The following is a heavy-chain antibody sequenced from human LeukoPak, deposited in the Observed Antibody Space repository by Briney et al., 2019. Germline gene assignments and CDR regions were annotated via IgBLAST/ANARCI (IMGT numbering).Heavy chain of an antibody. V-gene: IGHV1-69*13. CDR3: ARGIGIASSGYYLAY. CDR2: IIPIFGTA. D-gene: IGHD3-22*01. Sequence: SVKVSCKASGCTFSSYAISWVRQAPGQGLEWMGWIIPIFGTANYAQKFQGRVTITADESTSTAYMELSSLRSEDTAVYSCARGIGIASSGYYLAYWGQGTLVTVSS. CDR1: GCTFSSYA. J-gene: IGHJ4*02.